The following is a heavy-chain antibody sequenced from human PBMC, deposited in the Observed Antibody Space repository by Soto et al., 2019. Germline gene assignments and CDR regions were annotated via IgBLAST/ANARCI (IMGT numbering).Heavy chain of an antibody. Sequence: SETLSLTCTVSGGSISSSSYYWGWIRQPPGKGLEWIGYIYYSGSTNYNPSLKSRVTISVDTSKNQFSLRLSSVTAADTAVYYCARAWGYAFDFWGQGTMVTVSS. D-gene: IGHD7-27*01. J-gene: IGHJ3*01. CDR1: GGSISSSSYY. CDR2: IYYSGST. V-gene: IGHV4-61*05. CDR3: ARAWGYAFDF.